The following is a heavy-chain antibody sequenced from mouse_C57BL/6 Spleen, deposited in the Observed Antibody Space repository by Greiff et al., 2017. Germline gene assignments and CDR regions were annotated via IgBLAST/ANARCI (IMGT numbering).Heavy chain of an antibody. J-gene: IGHJ3*01. Sequence: QVQLQQSGAELAKPGASVKLSCKASGYTFTSYWMHWVKQRPGQGLEWIGYINPSSGYTKYNQKFKDKAILTADKSSSTAYMQLSSLTYEDSAVYYCARSYYSNDFAYWGQGTLVTVSA. V-gene: IGHV1-7*01. CDR1: GYTFTSYW. CDR3: ARSYYSNDFAY. CDR2: INPSSGYT. D-gene: IGHD2-5*01.